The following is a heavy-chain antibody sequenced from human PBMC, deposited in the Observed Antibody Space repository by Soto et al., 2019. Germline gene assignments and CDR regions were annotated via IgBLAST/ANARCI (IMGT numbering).Heavy chain of an antibody. CDR1: GYTFSTYG. V-gene: IGHV1-18*01. J-gene: IGHJ4*02. Sequence: ASVKVSCTASGYTFSTYGIIWVRQAPGQGLEWMGWISAYNGNTNYAQKLQGRVTMTTDTSTSTAYMELRSLRSDDTAVYYCARDGILDSSGWSHFDYWGQGTLVTVSS. CDR3: ARDGILDSSGWSHFDY. CDR2: ISAYNGNT. D-gene: IGHD6-19*01.